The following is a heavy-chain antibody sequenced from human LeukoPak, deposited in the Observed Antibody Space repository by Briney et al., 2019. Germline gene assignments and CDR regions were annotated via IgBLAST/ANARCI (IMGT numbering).Heavy chain of an antibody. J-gene: IGHJ4*02. Sequence: GGSLRLSCAASGFTFSSYGMHWVRQAPGKGLEWVAVIWYGGSNKYYADSVKGRFTISRDNSKNTLYLQMNSLRAEDTAVYYCARDAVYSSSWQYYWGQGTLVTVS. CDR3: ARDAVYSSSWQYY. D-gene: IGHD6-13*01. CDR1: GFTFSSYG. V-gene: IGHV3-33*01. CDR2: IWYGGSNK.